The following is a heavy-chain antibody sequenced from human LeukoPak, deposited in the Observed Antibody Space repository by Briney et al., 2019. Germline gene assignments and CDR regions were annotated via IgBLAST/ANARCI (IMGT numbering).Heavy chain of an antibody. J-gene: IGHJ6*02. CDR1: GYTFTSYG. CDR3: ARSGIAAAGTYYYYGMDV. Sequence: ASVKVSCTASGYTFTSYGISWVRQAPGQGLEWMGWISAYNGNTNYAQKLQGRVTMTTDTSTSTAYMELRSLRSDDTAVYYCARSGIAAAGTYYYYGMDVWGQGTTVTVSS. D-gene: IGHD6-13*01. CDR2: ISAYNGNT. V-gene: IGHV1-18*01.